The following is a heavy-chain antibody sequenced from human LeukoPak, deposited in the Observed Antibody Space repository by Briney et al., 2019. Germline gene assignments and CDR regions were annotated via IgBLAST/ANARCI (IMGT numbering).Heavy chain of an antibody. CDR2: ISGSGGST. CDR1: GFTFSSYA. V-gene: IGHV3-23*01. Sequence: PGGSLRLSCAASGFTFSSYAMSWVRQAPEKGLEWVSAISGSGGSTYYADSVKGRFTISRDNSKNTLYLQMNSLRAEDTAVYYCAKARGGRLAYCGGDCYSVDYWGQGTLVTVSS. D-gene: IGHD2-21*02. CDR3: AKARGGRLAYCGGDCYSVDY. J-gene: IGHJ4*02.